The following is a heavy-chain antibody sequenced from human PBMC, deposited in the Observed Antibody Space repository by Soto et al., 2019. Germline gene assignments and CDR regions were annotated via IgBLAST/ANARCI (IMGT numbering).Heavy chain of an antibody. CDR1: VFTFSSYA. V-gene: IGHV3-23*01. CDR3: AKDVLLWFGELFTSDAFDI. CDR2: ISGSGGST. D-gene: IGHD3-10*01. Sequence: PGGSLRLSCAASVFTFSSYAMSWVRQAPGKGLEWVSAISGSGGSTYYADSVKGRFTISRDNSKNTLYLQMNSLRAEDTAVYYCAKDVLLWFGELFTSDAFDIWGQGTMVTVSS. J-gene: IGHJ3*02.